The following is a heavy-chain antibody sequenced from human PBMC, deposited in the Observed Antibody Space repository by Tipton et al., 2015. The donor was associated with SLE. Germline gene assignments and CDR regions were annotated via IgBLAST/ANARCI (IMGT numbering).Heavy chain of an antibody. J-gene: IGHJ3*01. CDR2: TYYRSNWFY. Sequence: GLVKPSQTLSLTCAISGDSVSRNSGAWHWIRQSPSRGLEWLGRTYYRSNWFYDYAISVKSRITIDPDTSKNQFSLQLNSVAPGDTAVYYCAREEGTEHDAFDVWGQGTVVTVSS. CDR3: AREEGTEHDAFDV. V-gene: IGHV6-1*01. D-gene: IGHD3/OR15-3a*01. CDR1: GDSVSRNSGA.